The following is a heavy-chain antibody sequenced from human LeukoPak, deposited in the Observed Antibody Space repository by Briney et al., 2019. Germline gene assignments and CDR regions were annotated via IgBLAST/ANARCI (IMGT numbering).Heavy chain of an antibody. J-gene: IGHJ3*02. D-gene: IGHD3-10*01. CDR2: IYHSGST. CDR3: ARDPFITMVRGYDAFDI. Sequence: SETLSLTCTVSGYSISSGYYWGWIRQPPGKGLEWIGSIYHSGSTYYNPSLKSRVTISVDTSKNQFSLKLSSVTAADTAVYYCARDPFITMVRGYDAFDIWGQGTMVTVSS. V-gene: IGHV4-38-2*02. CDR1: GYSISSGYY.